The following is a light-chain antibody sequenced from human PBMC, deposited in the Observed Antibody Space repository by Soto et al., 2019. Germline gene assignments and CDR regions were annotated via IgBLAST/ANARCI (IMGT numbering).Light chain of an antibody. CDR1: QGISSY. CDR3: QQLNSYPIT. J-gene: IGKJ5*01. CDR2: AAS. Sequence: IQLTQSPSFLAASVGDGVTITCRASQGISSYLAWYQQKPGKAPKLLIYAASTLQSGVPSRFSGSGSGTEFTLTISSLQPEDFATYYCQQLNSYPITFGQGTRLENK. V-gene: IGKV1-9*01.